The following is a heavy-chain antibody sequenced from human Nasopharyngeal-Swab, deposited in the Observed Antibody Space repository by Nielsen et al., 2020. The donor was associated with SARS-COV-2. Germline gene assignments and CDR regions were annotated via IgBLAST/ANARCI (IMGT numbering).Heavy chain of an antibody. D-gene: IGHD5-18*01. CDR3: ARVGGYSYGYGTDY. J-gene: IGHJ4*02. V-gene: IGHV4-61*02. Sequence: SETLSLTCTVSGGSISSGSYYWSWIRQPAGKGLEWIGRIYTSGSTNYNPSLKSRVTISVDTSKNQFSLKLSSVTAADTAVYYCARVGGYSYGYGTDYWGQGTLVTVSS. CDR2: IYTSGST. CDR1: GGSISSGSYY.